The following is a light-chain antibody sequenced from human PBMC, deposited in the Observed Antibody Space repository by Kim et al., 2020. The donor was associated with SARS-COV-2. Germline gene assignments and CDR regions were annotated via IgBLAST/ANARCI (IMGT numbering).Light chain of an antibody. V-gene: IGKV3-11*01. CDR3: QQRRNWPLT. CDR1: QSVSNS. CDR2: DAS. Sequence: LSPGERATLSCRASQSVSNSLAWYQQKPGQAPRLLIYDASNRATGIPGRFSGSGSGTDFTLTISSLEPEDFAVYYCQQRRNWPLTFGPGTKVDIK. J-gene: IGKJ3*01.